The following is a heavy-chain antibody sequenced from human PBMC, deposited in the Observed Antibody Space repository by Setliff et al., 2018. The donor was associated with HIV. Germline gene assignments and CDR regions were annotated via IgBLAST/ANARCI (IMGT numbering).Heavy chain of an antibody. Sequence: SVKVSCKASGGTFSSYGISWVRQAPGQGLEWMGAIIPMFGTGFYAQKFQGRVTITTDESTSTAYMELSSLRSEDTAVYYCALPYCGGGNCWSSASLPPAGWFDPWGQGTLVTVSS. D-gene: IGHD2-15*01. CDR2: IIPMFGTG. J-gene: IGHJ5*02. CDR3: ALPYCGGGNCWSSASLPPAGWFDP. CDR1: GGTFSSYG. V-gene: IGHV1-69*05.